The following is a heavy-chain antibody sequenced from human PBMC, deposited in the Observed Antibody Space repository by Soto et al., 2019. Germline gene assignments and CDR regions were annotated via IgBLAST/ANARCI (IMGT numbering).Heavy chain of an antibody. V-gene: IGHV4-4*07. J-gene: IGHJ4*02. CDR2: IYTSGNT. CDR1: GGSISNYY. D-gene: IGHD3-22*01. CDR3: AREGREDDGYGYHYGK. Sequence: QVQLQESGPGLVKPSETLSLTCTVSGGSISNYYWSWMRQPAGKGLEWIGRIYTSGNTDYNSSLTSRVTMAVDTSKRQFSLRLSSATAPDTAVYYCAREGREDDGYGYHYGKWGQGTLVTVSS.